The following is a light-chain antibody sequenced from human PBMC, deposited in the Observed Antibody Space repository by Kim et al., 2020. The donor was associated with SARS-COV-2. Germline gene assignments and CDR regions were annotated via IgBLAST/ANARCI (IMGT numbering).Light chain of an antibody. V-gene: IGLV3-27*01. J-gene: IGLJ3*02. Sequence: SYELTQPSSVSVSPGKTARITCSGDVLAKKYARWFQQKPGQAPVLVIYKDSERPSGIPERFSGSSSGTTVTLTISGAQVEDEADYYCYSAADNNWVFGEGTKLTVL. CDR1: VLAKKY. CDR3: YSAADNNWV. CDR2: KDS.